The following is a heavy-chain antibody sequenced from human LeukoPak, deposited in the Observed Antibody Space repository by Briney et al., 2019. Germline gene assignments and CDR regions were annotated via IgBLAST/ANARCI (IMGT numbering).Heavy chain of an antibody. D-gene: IGHD3-22*01. Sequence: GGSLRLSCAASGFTFSSYSMNWVRQAPGKGLEWVSYISNSGSIIYYADSVKGRFTISRDNAKNSLYLQMNSLRAEDTAVYYCARSTYYSDSSPYPFHYWGQGSMVTVSS. CDR1: GFTFSSYS. V-gene: IGHV3-48*04. CDR2: ISNSGSII. CDR3: ARSTYYSDSSPYPFHY. J-gene: IGHJ1*01.